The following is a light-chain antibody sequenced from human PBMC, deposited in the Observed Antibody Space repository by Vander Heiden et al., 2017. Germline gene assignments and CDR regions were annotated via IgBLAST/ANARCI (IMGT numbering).Light chain of an antibody. V-gene: IGKV1-33*01. CDR1: QDISNY. Sequence: DIPMTQSTSSLSASVGDRVTITCQASQDISNYLNWYQQKPGKAPKLLIYDASNLETGVPSRFSGSGSGTDFTFTISSLQPEDIATYYCQQYDNLPRVTFGQGTRLEIK. CDR3: QQYDNLPRVT. CDR2: DAS. J-gene: IGKJ5*01.